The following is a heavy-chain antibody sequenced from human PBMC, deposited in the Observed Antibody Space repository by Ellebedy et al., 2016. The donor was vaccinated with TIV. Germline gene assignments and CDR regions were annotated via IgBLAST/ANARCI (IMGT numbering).Heavy chain of an antibody. D-gene: IGHD4-17*01. CDR3: ARVGGSGDTSRTESWYFDL. CDR2: INWNGWSV. V-gene: IGHV3-20*04. J-gene: IGHJ2*01. CDR1: GFTFEDYG. Sequence: GESLKISCVASGFTFEDYGMSWVRQVPGKGLEWVAGINWNGWSVGYGDSVKGRFTISRDNGEDSLYVQMNSLRVEDTAVYYCARVGGSGDTSRTESWYFDLWGRGTLVAVSS.